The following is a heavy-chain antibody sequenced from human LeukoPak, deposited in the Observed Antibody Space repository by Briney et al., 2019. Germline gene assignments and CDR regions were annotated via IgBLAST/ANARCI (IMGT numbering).Heavy chain of an antibody. D-gene: IGHD3-22*01. V-gene: IGHV3-21*01. CDR3: ARFYYDSSGYGPGPKDY. CDR2: ISSSSSYI. Sequence: GGSLRLSCAASGFTFSSYEMDWVRQAPGKGLEWVSSISSSSSYIYYADSVKGRFTISRDNAKNSLYLQMNSLRAEDTAVYYCARFYYDSSGYGPGPKDYWGQGTLVTVSS. CDR1: GFTFSSYE. J-gene: IGHJ4*02.